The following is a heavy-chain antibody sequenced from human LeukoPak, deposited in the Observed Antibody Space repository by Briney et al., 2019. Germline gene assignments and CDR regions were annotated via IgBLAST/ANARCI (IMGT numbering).Heavy chain of an antibody. CDR1: GFTFTSYA. CDR2: IYGADGT. V-gene: IGHV3-66*01. Sequence: GGSLRLSCAASGFTFTSYAMGWVRQAPGKGLEWVSVIYGADGTYYADSVKGRFSISRDKSKNTLYLQMNNLRPEDTAVYYCARDGLLGATNPFDNWGQGTLVTVSS. CDR3: ARDGLLGATNPFDN. D-gene: IGHD1-26*01. J-gene: IGHJ4*02.